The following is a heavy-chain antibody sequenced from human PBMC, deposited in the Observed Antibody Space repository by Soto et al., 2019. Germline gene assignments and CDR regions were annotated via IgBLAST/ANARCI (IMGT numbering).Heavy chain of an antibody. CDR2: ISGSGGST. J-gene: IGHJ6*02. CDR1: GFTFSIYS. Sequence: GGSLSLSFAASGFTFSIYSMSRVRQAPGKGLEWVSAISGSGGSTYYADSVKGRFTISRDNSKNTLYLQMDSLRAEDTAVYYCATYYDISYYGMDVWGQGTTVAVSS. V-gene: IGHV3-23*01. D-gene: IGHD3-9*01. CDR3: ATYYDISYYGMDV.